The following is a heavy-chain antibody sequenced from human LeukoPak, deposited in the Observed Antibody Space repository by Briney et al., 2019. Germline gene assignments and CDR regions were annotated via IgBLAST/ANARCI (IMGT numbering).Heavy chain of an antibody. D-gene: IGHD3-22*01. V-gene: IGHV4-39*01. Sequence: GSLRLSCAASGFTFSSYSMNWVRQAPGKGLEWIGSIYYSGRTNYNPSLKSRVTVSVDTSKNQLSLNLTSVTAADTAVYYCARPPHYYDNSGYYDAYWGQGTLVTVSS. J-gene: IGHJ4*02. CDR3: ARPPHYYDNSGYYDAY. CDR1: GFTFSSYSMN. CDR2: IYYSGRT.